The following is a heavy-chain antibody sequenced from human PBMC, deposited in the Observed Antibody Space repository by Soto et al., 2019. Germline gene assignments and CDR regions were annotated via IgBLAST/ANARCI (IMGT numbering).Heavy chain of an antibody. Sequence: SETLSLTCSVSGGSISSGDYYWNWIRQPPGKGLEWIGHIYYSGSTYYNSSLKSRVTISVDTSKNQFSLKLSSVTAADTAVYYCARSVFPWGQGTLVTVSS. CDR2: IYYSGST. CDR3: ARSVFP. J-gene: IGHJ5*02. CDR1: GGSISSGDYY. V-gene: IGHV4-30-4*01.